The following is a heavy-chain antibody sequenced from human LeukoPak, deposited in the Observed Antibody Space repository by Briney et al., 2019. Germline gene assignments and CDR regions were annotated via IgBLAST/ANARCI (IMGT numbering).Heavy chain of an antibody. V-gene: IGHV3-9*01. J-gene: IGHJ4*02. CDR3: AKDIGLSGSYYRFDY. CDR2: ISWNSGSI. D-gene: IGHD1-26*01. CDR1: GFTFDDYA. Sequence: AGGSLRLSCAASGFTFDDYAMHWVRQAPGKGLEWVSGISWNSGSIGYADSVKGRFTISRDNAKNSLYLQMNSLRAEDTALYYCAKDIGLSGSYYRFDYWGQGTLVTVSS.